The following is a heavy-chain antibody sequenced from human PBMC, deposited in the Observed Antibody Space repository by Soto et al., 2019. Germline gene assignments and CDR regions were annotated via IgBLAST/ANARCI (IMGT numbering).Heavy chain of an antibody. CDR1: GYTFTTYD. V-gene: IGHV1-8*01. J-gene: IGHJ6*02. D-gene: IGHD3-3*01. CDR2: MNPKSGDT. CDR3: ARVNRAMLGFLDYYYGMDV. Sequence: QVQLVQSGAEVKKPGASVKVSCKASGYTFTTYDINWVRQATGQGLEWMGWMNPKSGDTGHAQKFQGRVTMTRNTSINTAYMELSSLRSDDTAVYYCARVNRAMLGFLDYYYGMDVWGQGTTVTVSS.